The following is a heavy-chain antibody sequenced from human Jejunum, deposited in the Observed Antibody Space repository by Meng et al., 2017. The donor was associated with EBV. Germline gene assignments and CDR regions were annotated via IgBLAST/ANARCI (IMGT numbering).Heavy chain of an antibody. CDR2: IYSSGST. CDR3: ARAPSVAAAGLNNWFDP. V-gene: IGHV4-39*01. CDR1: DASLSSRSYD. D-gene: IGHD6-13*01. J-gene: IGHJ5*02. Sequence: VYPSNPLPLPASGSDASLSSRSYDLAWIRQPPGKWLEWIGSIYSSGSTYYNPSLKSRVTISVDTSKNQFSLKLSSVTAADTAVYYCARAPSVAAAGLNNWFDPWGQGTLVTVSS.